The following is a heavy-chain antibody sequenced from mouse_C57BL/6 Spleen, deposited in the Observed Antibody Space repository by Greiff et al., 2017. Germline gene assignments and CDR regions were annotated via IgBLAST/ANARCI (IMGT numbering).Heavy chain of an antibody. CDR3: ARTEAYSNFYYYAMDY. CDR2: IYPGDGDT. D-gene: IGHD2-5*01. V-gene: IGHV1-82*01. Sequence: VMLVESGPELVKPGASVKISCKASGYAFSSSWMNWVKQRPGKGLEWIGRIYPGDGDTNYNGKFKGKATLTADKSSSTAYMQLSSLTSEDSAVYFCARTEAYSNFYYYAMDYWGQGTSVTVSS. J-gene: IGHJ4*01. CDR1: GYAFSSSW.